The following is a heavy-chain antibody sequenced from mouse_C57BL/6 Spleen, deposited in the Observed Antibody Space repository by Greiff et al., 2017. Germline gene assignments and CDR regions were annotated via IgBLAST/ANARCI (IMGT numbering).Heavy chain of an antibody. CDR1: GYAFSSYW. CDR2: IYPGDGDT. V-gene: IGHV1-80*01. J-gene: IGHJ4*01. D-gene: IGHD1-1*01. CDR3: IYYYGRGLMDY. Sequence: VQLQQSGAELVKPGASVKISCKASGYAFSSYWRNWVKQRPGKGLEWIGQIYPGDGDTNYNGKFKGKATLTADKSSSTAYMQLSSLTSEDSAVYFCIYYYGRGLMDYWGQGTSVTVPS.